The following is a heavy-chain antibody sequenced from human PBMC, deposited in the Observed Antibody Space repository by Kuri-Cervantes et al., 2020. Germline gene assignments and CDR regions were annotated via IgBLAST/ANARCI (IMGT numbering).Heavy chain of an antibody. D-gene: IGHD3-3*01. J-gene: IGHJ5*02. CDR2: INPNSGGT. CDR3: ARDSGYYDFWSGYSNNWFDP. CDR1: GYTFTGYY. V-gene: IGHV1-2*02. Sequence: ASVKVSCKASGYTFTGYYMHWVRQAPGQGLEWMGWINPNSGGTNYAQRFQGRVTMTRDTSISTAYMELSRLRSDDTAVYYCARDSGYYDFWSGYSNNWFDPWGQGTLATVSS.